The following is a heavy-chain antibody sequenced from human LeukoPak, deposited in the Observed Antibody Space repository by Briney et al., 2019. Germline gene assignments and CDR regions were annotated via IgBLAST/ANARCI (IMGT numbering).Heavy chain of an antibody. CDR2: IFYSGST. Sequence: SETLSLTCTVSGGSISSYYWSWIRQPPGKGLEWFGYIFYSGSTNYNASLKSRVTISVDTSKNQFSLKLTSVTAADTAVYFCARETTPPHTFFDYWGQGTLVTVSS. CDR1: GGSISSYY. CDR3: ARETTPPHTFFDY. D-gene: IGHD1/OR15-1a*01. V-gene: IGHV4-59*01. J-gene: IGHJ4*02.